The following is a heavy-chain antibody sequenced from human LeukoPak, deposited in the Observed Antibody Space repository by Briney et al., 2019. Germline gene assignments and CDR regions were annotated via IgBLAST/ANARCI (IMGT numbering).Heavy chain of an antibody. V-gene: IGHV3-23*01. CDR2: LSGGGDST. CDR3: AKGSSNGRPYYFDY. D-gene: IGHD2-8*01. J-gene: IGHJ4*02. CDR1: GFTFSSYV. Sequence: AGGSLRLSCAASGFTFSSYVMSWVRQAPGKGLEWVSALSGGGDSTYYVDSVKGRFTTSRDNSKNTLYLQMNSLRAEDTAVYYCAKGSSNGRPYYFDYWGQGALVTVSS.